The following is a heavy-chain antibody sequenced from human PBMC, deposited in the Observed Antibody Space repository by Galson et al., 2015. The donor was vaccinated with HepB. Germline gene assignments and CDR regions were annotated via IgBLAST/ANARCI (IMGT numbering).Heavy chain of an antibody. Sequence: SLRLSCAASGLTFSTYGMHWVRQAPGKGLEWVAVIWRDGSNKYYVDSVKGRFTISRDNSKNTLYLQMNSLRAEDTAVYYCARETMVLNWYFDLWGRGTLVTVSS. J-gene: IGHJ2*01. CDR1: GLTFSTYG. V-gene: IGHV3-33*01. CDR3: ARETMVLNWYFDL. D-gene: IGHD4/OR15-4a*01. CDR2: IWRDGSNK.